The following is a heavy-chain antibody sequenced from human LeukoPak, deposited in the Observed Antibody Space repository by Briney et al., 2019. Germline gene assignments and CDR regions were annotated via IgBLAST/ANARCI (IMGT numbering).Heavy chain of an antibody. V-gene: IGHV5-51*01. CDR3: ARAWNFDY. Sequence: GESLKTSFQGSGSRFTNYWIAGGRQMPGRGLEWMVIINPSDSDTRYSPSFQGQVTISADKSISTAYLQWSSLKASDSAMYYCARAWNFDYWGQGTLVTVSS. CDR2: INPSDSDT. CDR1: GSRFTNYW. J-gene: IGHJ4*02. D-gene: IGHD1-1*01.